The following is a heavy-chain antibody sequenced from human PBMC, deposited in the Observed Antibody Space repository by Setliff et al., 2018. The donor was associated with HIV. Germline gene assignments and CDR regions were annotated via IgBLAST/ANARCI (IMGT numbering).Heavy chain of an antibody. CDR3: AKVGGDGRYYYYHMDV. J-gene: IGHJ6*04. V-gene: IGHV3-43*01. CDR1: GFRFGDYP. D-gene: IGHD3-10*01. CDR2: ITWDGNKI. Sequence: PGGSLRLSCVASGFRFGDYPMHWVRQAPGKGLEWLSLITWDGNKIFYADSVRGRFRISRDNRRNSLFLQMDSLRFEDTATYYCAKVGGDGRYYYYHMDVWGKGTTVTVSS.